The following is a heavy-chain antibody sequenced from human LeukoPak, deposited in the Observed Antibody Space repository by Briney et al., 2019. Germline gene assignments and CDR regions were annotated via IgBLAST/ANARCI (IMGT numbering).Heavy chain of an antibody. J-gene: IGHJ6*03. V-gene: IGHV3-23*01. CDR3: AKDWSGYPYYYYYYMDV. CDR2: ISSSGGST. CDR1: GFTVSSNY. D-gene: IGHD3-3*01. Sequence: GESLRLSCAASGFTVSSNYMSWVRQAPGKGLEWVSAISSSGGSTYYADSVKGRFTISRDNSKNTLYLQMNSLRAEDTAVYYCAKDWSGYPYYYYYYMDVWGKGTTVTVSS.